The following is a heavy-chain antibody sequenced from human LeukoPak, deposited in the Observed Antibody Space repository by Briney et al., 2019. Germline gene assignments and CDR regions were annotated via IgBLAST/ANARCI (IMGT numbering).Heavy chain of an antibody. CDR1: GFTFSDHY. Sequence: GGSLRLSCAASGFTFSDHYMDWVRQAPGKGLEWVGRIRDKANSYTTEYAASVKGRFTISRDDSKNSLYLQMNSLKTEDTAVYYCARAPIAAAGTDDCWGQGTLVTVSS. CDR2: IRDKANSYTT. J-gene: IGHJ4*02. D-gene: IGHD6-13*01. CDR3: ARAPIAAAGTDDC. V-gene: IGHV3-72*01.